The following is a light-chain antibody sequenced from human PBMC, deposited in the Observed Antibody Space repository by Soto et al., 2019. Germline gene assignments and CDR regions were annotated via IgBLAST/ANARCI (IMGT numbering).Light chain of an antibody. Sequence: QSALTQPASVSGSPGQSITISCTGSSSDVGGYNYVSWYQQHPGKAPKLIIYEVSNRPSGVSNRFSGSKSGNTASLTISGLQAEDEAHYYCSSYATTSTVFGGGTKLTV. J-gene: IGLJ2*01. CDR3: SSYATTSTV. CDR2: EVS. CDR1: SSDVGGYNY. V-gene: IGLV2-14*01.